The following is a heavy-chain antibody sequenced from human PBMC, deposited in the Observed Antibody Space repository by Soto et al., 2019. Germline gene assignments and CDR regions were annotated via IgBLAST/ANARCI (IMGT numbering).Heavy chain of an antibody. CDR2: ISSGGGTT. D-gene: IGHD6-13*01. Sequence: EVQVVESGGGWVQPGGSLRLSCTASGITLNSYDMTWVRQAPGRGLEWIAYISSGGGTTYHADTVKGRFTISRDKAKNSLSLQMTSLRAEDTAVYYCATTGFYYSSSWSDYWGQGTLVTVSS. J-gene: IGHJ4*02. V-gene: IGHV3-48*03. CDR1: GITLNSYD. CDR3: ATTGFYYSSSWSDY.